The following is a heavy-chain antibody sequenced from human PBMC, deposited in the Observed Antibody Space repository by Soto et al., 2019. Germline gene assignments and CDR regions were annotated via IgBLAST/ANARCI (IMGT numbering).Heavy chain of an antibody. D-gene: IGHD3-10*01. V-gene: IGHV3-21*01. J-gene: IGHJ6*03. Sequence: EVQLVESGGGLVQPGGSLRLSCAASGFTFSSYSMNWVRQAPGKGLEWVSSISSSSSYIYYADSVKGRFTISRDNAKNSLYLQMNSLRAEDTAVYYCVVEGNTAPYYYYMDVWGKGTTVTVSS. CDR1: GFTFSSYS. CDR2: ISSSSSYI. CDR3: VVEGNTAPYYYYMDV.